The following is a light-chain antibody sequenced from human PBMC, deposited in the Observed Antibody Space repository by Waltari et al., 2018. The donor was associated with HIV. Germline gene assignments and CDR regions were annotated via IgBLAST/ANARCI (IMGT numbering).Light chain of an antibody. V-gene: IGKV1-39*01. CDR1: QTISRF. Sequence: DLQLTQSPSSLYASIGDRVTITCRASQTISRFLNWYQQKPGKAPKLLIYVASSLQSGVPSRFSGSGSGTDFSLTISSLQPEDFATYYCQQSSTTPHTFGRGTKLEIK. J-gene: IGKJ2*01. CDR3: QQSSTTPHT. CDR2: VAS.